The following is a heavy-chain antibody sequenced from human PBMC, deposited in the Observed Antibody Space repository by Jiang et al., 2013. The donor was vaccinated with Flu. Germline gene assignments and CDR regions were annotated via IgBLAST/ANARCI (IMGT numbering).Heavy chain of an antibody. D-gene: IGHD3-10*01. CDR3: ARPGYGSGSYYIRRWDYYYGMDV. CDR1: GYTFTSYY. J-gene: IGHJ6*02. CDR2: INPSGGST. V-gene: IGHV1-46*01. Sequence: QLLESGAEVKKPGASVKVSCKASGYTFTSYYMHWVRQAPGQGLEWMGIINPSGGSTSYAQKFQGRVTMTRDTSTSTVYMELSSLRSEDTAVYYCARPGYGSGSYYIRRWDYYYGMDVWGQGTTVTVSS.